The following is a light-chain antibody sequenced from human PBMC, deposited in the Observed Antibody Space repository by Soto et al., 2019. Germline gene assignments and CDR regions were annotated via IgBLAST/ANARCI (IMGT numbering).Light chain of an antibody. J-gene: IGLJ1*01. CDR3: CSFTSITTYV. Sequence: LTQPPSASGSPGQSVTISCTGTSSDVGGYKFVSWYQQHPGKAPKLIIYEVSNRPSGVSNRFSGSKSGNTASLIISGLQAEDEADYYCCSFTSITTYVFGTGTKVTVL. CDR1: SSDVGGYKF. CDR2: EVS. V-gene: IGLV2-14*01.